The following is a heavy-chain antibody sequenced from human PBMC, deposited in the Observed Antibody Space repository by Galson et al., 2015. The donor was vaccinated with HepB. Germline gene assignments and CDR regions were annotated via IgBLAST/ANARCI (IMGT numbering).Heavy chain of an antibody. Sequence: SVKVSCKASGGTFSSYAISWVRQAPGQGLEWMGRIIPILGIANYAQKFQGRVTITADKSTSTAYMELSSLRSEDTAVYYCARGLGYCSSTSCYGGYWGQGTLVTVSS. J-gene: IGHJ4*02. CDR3: ARGLGYCSSTSCYGGY. D-gene: IGHD2-2*01. CDR1: GGTFSSYA. V-gene: IGHV1-69*04. CDR2: IIPILGIA.